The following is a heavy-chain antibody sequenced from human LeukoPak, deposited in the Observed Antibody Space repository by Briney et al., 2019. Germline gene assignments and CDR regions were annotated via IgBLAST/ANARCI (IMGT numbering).Heavy chain of an antibody. V-gene: IGHV3-20*04. CDR3: AKDSAYFDY. CDR2: INWNGGST. CDR1: GFTFDDYG. J-gene: IGHJ4*02. Sequence: PGGSLRLSCAASGFTFDDYGMSWVRQAPGKGLEWVSGINWNGGSTGYADSVKGRFTISRDNSKNTLYLQMNSLRAEDTAVYYCAKDSAYFDYWGQGTLVTVSS.